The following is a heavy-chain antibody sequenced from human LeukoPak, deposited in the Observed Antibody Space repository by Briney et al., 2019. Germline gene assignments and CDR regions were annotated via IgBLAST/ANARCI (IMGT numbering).Heavy chain of an antibody. CDR1: GFTFSSYS. CDR2: ISSSSSYI. J-gene: IGHJ6*02. Sequence: GGSLRLSCAASGFTFSSYSMNWVRQAPGRGLEWVSSISSSSSYIYYADSVKGRFTISRDNAKNSLYLQMNSLRAEDTAVYYCARDAPSARRLITMIAARFMDVWGQGTTVTVSS. D-gene: IGHD3-22*01. CDR3: ARDAPSARRLITMIAARFMDV. V-gene: IGHV3-21*01.